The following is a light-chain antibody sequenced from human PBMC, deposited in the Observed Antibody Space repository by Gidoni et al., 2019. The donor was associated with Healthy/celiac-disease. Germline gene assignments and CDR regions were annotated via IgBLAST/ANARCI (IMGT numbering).Light chain of an antibody. Sequence: CTGTSSDVGSYNLVSWYQQHPGKAPKLMIYEGSKRPSGVSNRFSGSKSGNTASLTISGLQAEDEADYYCCSYAGSVYVFGTGTKVTVL. CDR1: SSDVGSYNL. J-gene: IGLJ1*01. V-gene: IGLV2-23*01. CDR2: EGS. CDR3: CSYAGSVYV.